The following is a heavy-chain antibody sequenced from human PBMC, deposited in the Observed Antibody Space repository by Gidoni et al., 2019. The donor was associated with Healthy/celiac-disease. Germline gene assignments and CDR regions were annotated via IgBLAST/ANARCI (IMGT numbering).Heavy chain of an antibody. CDR2: IRSKAYGGTT. J-gene: IGHJ3*02. V-gene: IGHV3-49*05. CDR3: TRGHNPNVLRFLEWPHSNHAFDI. D-gene: IGHD3-3*01. CDR1: GFTFGDYA. Sequence: VQLVESGGGLVKPGRSLRLSCTASGFTFGDYAMSWFRQAPGKGLEWVGFIRSKAYGGTTEYAASVKGRFTISRDDSKSIAYLQMNSLKTEDTAVYYCTRGHNPNVLRFLEWPHSNHAFDIWGQGTMVTVSS.